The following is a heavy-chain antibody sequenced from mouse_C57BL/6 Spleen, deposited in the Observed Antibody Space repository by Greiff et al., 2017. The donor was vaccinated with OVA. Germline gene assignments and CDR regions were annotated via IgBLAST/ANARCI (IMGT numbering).Heavy chain of an antibody. D-gene: IGHD1-1*01. CDR1: GYTFTSYW. Sequence: LQPGAELVKPGASVKLSCKASGYTFTSYWMHWVKQRPGRGLEWIGRIDPNSGGTKYNETIKSKATLTVDKPSSTAYMQLSSLTSEDSAVYYCARSSTVVARGFAYWGQGTLVTVSA. CDR2: IDPNSGGT. CDR3: ARSSTVVARGFAY. V-gene: IGHV1-72*01. J-gene: IGHJ3*01.